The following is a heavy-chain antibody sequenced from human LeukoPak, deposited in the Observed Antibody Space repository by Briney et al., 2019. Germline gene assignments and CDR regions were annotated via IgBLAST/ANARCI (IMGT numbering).Heavy chain of an antibody. J-gene: IGHJ4*02. Sequence: PSETLSLTCTVSGNSISSGDYYWSWIRQPPGEGLEWIGSIYHSGSTYYNPSLKSRVTISVDTSKNQFSLKLNSVTAADTAVYYCARDERYDSSGYPFDYWGQGTLVTVSS. CDR1: GNSISSGDYY. D-gene: IGHD3-22*01. CDR3: ARDERYDSSGYPFDY. CDR2: IYHSGST. V-gene: IGHV4-38-2*02.